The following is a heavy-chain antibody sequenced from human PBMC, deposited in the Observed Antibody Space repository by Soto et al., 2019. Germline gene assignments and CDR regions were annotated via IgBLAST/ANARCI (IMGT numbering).Heavy chain of an antibody. CDR3: ARDLVDSGYDLGHAFDI. CDR2: INAGNGNT. D-gene: IGHD5-12*01. CDR1: GYTFTSYA. J-gene: IGHJ3*02. Sequence: ASVKVSCKASGYTFTSYAMHCVRQAPGQRLEWMGWINAGNGNTKYSQKFQGRVTITRDTSASTAYMELSSLRSEDTAVYYCARDLVDSGYDLGHAFDIWGQGTMVTVSS. V-gene: IGHV1-3*01.